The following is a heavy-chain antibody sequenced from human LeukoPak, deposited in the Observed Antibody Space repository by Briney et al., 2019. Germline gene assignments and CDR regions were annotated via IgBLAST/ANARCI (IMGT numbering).Heavy chain of an antibody. J-gene: IGHJ4*02. CDR3: AKVDRGYFFPGH. Sequence: PGGSLRLSCAASGFTFSSYGMHWVRQAPGKGLQWVSAISGSGDGTYYADSVKGRFTISRDNSKNTLYLQMNSLRAEDTAIYYGAKVDRGYFFPGHWGQGTLVTVSS. V-gene: IGHV3-23*01. CDR2: ISGSGDGT. D-gene: IGHD2/OR15-2a*01. CDR1: GFTFSSYG.